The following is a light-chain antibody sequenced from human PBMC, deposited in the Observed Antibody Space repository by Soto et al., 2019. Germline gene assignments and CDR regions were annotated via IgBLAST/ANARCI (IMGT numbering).Light chain of an antibody. CDR2: AAS. CDR3: QQSGSSPRT. J-gene: IGKJ1*01. V-gene: IGKV3D-20*01. CDR1: QSVRDNY. Sequence: EIVLTQSPATLSVSPGERVTLSCGASQSVRDNYVAWYQQKPGLAPRLLIFAASTRATGIPDRFSGSGSGTDFSLTINRLEPEDSAVYFCQQSGSSPRTFGQGTKLEI.